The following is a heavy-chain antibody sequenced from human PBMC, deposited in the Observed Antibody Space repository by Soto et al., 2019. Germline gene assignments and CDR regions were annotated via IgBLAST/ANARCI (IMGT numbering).Heavy chain of an antibody. CDR1: GFTFDDYA. CDR3: AKDSGSSWYDY. Sequence: EVQLVESGGGLVQPGRSLRLSCAASGFTFDDYAMHWVRQAPGKGLEWVSGISWNSGSIGYADSVKGRFTISRDNAKNSLYLQMNSLRAEDTALYYCAKDSGSSWYDYWGQGTLVTVSS. D-gene: IGHD6-13*01. V-gene: IGHV3-9*01. J-gene: IGHJ4*02. CDR2: ISWNSGSI.